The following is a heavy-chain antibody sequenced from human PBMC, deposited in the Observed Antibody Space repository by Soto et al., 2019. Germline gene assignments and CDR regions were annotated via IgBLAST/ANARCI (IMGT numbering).Heavy chain of an antibody. CDR2: IYYSGST. Sequence: PSXTLSLTCTGSGGSISSSSYYCGWTRQPPGKGLEWIGSIYYSGSTYYNPSLKSRVTISVDTSKNQFSLKLSPVTAADTAVYYCASRAGPGAFDIWGQGTMVTVSS. CDR3: ASRAGPGAFDI. V-gene: IGHV4-39*01. CDR1: GGSISSSSYY. J-gene: IGHJ3*02.